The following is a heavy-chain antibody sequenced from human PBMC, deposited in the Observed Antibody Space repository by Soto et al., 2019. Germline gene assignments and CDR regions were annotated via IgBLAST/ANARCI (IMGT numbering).Heavy chain of an antibody. J-gene: IGHJ4*02. D-gene: IGHD3-10*01. Sequence: SETLSLTCTVSGGSISSYYWSWIRQPPGKGLEWIGYIYYSGSTNYNPSLKSRVTISVDTSKNQFSLKLSSVTAADTAVYYCARGGGYYGSGSYYNVHRYFDYWGQGTLVTVSS. CDR3: ARGGGYYGSGSYYNVHRYFDY. CDR2: IYYSGST. V-gene: IGHV4-59*12. CDR1: GGSISSYY.